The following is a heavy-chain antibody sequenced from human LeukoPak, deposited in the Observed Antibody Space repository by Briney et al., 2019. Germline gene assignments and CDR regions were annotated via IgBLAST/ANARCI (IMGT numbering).Heavy chain of an antibody. CDR2: IYYSGST. V-gene: IGHV4-31*03. CDR3: ARAGDMVRRVRNWFDP. CDR1: GGSISSGGYY. Sequence: PSQTLSLTCTVSGGSISSGGYYWSWIRQHPGKGLEWIGYIYYSGSTYYNPSPKSRVTISVDTSKNQFSLKLSSVTAADTAVYYCARAGDMVRRVRNWFDPWGQGTLVTVSS. J-gene: IGHJ5*02. D-gene: IGHD3-10*01.